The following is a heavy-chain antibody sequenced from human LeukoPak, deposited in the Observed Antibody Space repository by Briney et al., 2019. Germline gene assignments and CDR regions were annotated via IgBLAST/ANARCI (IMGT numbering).Heavy chain of an antibody. V-gene: IGHV1-2*02. Sequence: ASVKVSCKASGYTFTGYYMHWVRQAPGQGLEWMGWINPNSGGTNYAQTFRGRVTMTRDTSISTAYMELSRLRSDDTAVYYCARDQADGYEPHYLRNWGQGTLVTVSS. CDR2: INPNSGGT. CDR1: GYTFTGYY. D-gene: IGHD5-12*01. J-gene: IGHJ4*02. CDR3: ARDQADGYEPHYLRN.